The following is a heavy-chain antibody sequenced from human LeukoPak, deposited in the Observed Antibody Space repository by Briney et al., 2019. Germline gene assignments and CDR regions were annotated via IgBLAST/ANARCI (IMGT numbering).Heavy chain of an antibody. V-gene: IGHV4-59*01. J-gene: IGHJ4*02. D-gene: IGHD4-23*01. Sequence: TSETLSLTCTVSGGSISSYYWSWLRQPPGKGLEWIGYIYYSGSTKYNPSLKSRVTISVDTSKNQFSLKLSSVTAADTALYYCATHGGNYFDNWGQGTLVTVSS. CDR1: GGSISSYY. CDR3: ATHGGNYFDN. CDR2: IYYSGST.